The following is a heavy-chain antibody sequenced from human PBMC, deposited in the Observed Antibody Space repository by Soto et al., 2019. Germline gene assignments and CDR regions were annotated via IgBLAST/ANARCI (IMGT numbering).Heavy chain of an antibody. CDR1: GFTFSSYG. CDR3: AKDHAFGGSGYYYMDV. CDR2: ISYDGSNK. D-gene: IGHD3-10*01. V-gene: IGHV3-30*18. J-gene: IGHJ6*03. Sequence: GGSLRLSCAASGFTFSSYGMHWVRQAPGKGLEWVAVISYDGSNKYYADSVKGRFTISRDNSKNTLYLQMNSLRAEDTAVYYCAKDHAFGGSGYYYMDVWGKGTTVTVSS.